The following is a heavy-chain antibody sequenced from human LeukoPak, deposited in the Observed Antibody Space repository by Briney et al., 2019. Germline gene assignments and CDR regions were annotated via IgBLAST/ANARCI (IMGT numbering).Heavy chain of an antibody. CDR1: GFPFSLYT. Sequence: GGSLRLSCAASGFPFSLYTMNWVRQAPGKGLEWVASITSSSSHTNYGHSVKGRFTISRDTSKNSLYRQLNSLRSQDTAVYYCANDGYSSGYSGNGAFDIWGPGTMVTVSS. D-gene: IGHD3-22*01. CDR3: ANDGYSSGYSGNGAFDI. J-gene: IGHJ3*02. CDR2: ITSSSSHT. V-gene: IGHV3-21*01.